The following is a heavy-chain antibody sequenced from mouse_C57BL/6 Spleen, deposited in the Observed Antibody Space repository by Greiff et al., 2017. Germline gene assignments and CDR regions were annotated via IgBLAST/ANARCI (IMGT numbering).Heavy chain of an antibody. V-gene: IGHV1-81*01. Sequence: QVQLKEPGAELARPGASVKLSCKASGYTFTSYGISWVKQRTGQGLEWIGEIYPRSGNTSYNEKFKGKATLTADKSSSTAYMELRSLTSEDSAVYFWARSGDYDDYYAMDYWGQGTSVTVSS. D-gene: IGHD2-4*01. CDR2: IYPRSGNT. J-gene: IGHJ4*01. CDR3: ARSGDYDDYYAMDY. CDR1: GYTFTSYG.